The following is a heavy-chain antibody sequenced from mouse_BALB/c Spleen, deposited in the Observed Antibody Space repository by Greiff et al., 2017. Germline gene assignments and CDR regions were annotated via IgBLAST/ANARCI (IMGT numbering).Heavy chain of an antibody. CDR2: IYPYNGGT. D-gene: IGHD2-1*01. CDR1: GYTFTDYN. J-gene: IGHJ3*01. V-gene: IGHV1S29*02. Sequence: VQLKESGPELVKPGASVKISCKASGYTFTDYNMHWVKQSHGKSLEWIGYIYPYNGGTGYNQKFKSKATLTVDNSSSTAYMELRSLTSEDSAVYYCARGGAYGNYLAWFAYWGQGTLVTVSA. CDR3: ARGGAYGNYLAWFAY.